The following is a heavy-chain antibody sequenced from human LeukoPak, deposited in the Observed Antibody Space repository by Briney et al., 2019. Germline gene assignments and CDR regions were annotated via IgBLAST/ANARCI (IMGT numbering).Heavy chain of an antibody. Sequence: PSETLSLTCAVYGGSFSGYYWSWIRQPPGKGLEWIGEINHSGSTNYNPSLKSRVTISVDTSKNQFSLKLSSVTAADTAVYYCARLGYCSGGSCYRHFDYWGQGTLVTVSS. CDR3: ARLGYCSGGSCYRHFDY. CDR1: GGSFSGYY. J-gene: IGHJ4*02. D-gene: IGHD2-15*01. V-gene: IGHV4-34*01. CDR2: INHSGST.